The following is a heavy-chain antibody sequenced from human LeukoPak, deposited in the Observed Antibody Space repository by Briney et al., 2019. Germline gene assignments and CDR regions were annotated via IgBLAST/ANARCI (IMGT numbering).Heavy chain of an antibody. J-gene: IGHJ4*02. D-gene: IGHD2-2*01. CDR3: ARHDDVPVIRHGFDH. CDR2: IYSNGVT. CDR1: GGYINNYY. V-gene: IGHV4-59*08. Sequence: PSETLSLTCTVSGGYINNYYWSWIRQPPGKGLEWLGYIYSNGVTNYNPSLQSRVTISLDTSKNQFFLKLRSVTAADTALYYCARHDDVPVIRHGFDHWGQGTLVTVSS.